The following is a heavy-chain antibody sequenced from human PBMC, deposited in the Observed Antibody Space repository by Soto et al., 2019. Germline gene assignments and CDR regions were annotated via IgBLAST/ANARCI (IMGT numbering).Heavy chain of an antibody. D-gene: IGHD2-21*01. J-gene: IGHJ4*02. CDR1: GGTFSSYT. V-gene: IGHV1-69*02. CDR2: IIPILGIA. Sequence: QVQLVQSGAEVKKPGSSVKVSCKASGGTFSSYTISWVRQAPGQGLEWMGRIIPILGIANYAQKFQGRVTITADKSTVTDYMELSSLRSEDTAVYYCASAYCGGDCYARRPFDYWGQGTLVTVSS. CDR3: ASAYCGGDCYARRPFDY.